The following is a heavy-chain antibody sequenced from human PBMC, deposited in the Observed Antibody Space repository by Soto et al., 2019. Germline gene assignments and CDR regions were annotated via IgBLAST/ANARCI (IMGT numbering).Heavy chain of an antibody. Sequence: GESLKISCKGSGYSFTSYWISWVRQMPGKGLEWMGRIDPSDSYTNYSPSFQGHVTISADKSISTAYLQWSSLKASDTAMYYCARGAGISPSHYYYGMDVWGQGTTVTVS. D-gene: IGHD6-19*01. CDR1: GYSFTSYW. CDR3: ARGAGISPSHYYYGMDV. CDR2: IDPSDSYT. V-gene: IGHV5-10-1*01. J-gene: IGHJ6*02.